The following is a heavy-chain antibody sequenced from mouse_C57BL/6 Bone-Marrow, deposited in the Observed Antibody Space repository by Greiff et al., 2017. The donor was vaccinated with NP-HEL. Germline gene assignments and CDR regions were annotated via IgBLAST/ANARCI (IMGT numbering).Heavy chain of an antibody. CDR3: AREGSSGYSFDY. CDR1: GFTFSDYY. D-gene: IGHD3-2*02. CDR2: INYDGSST. V-gene: IGHV5-16*01. Sequence: EVKLMESEGGLVQPGSSMKLSCTASGFTFSDYYMAWVRQVPEKGLEWVANINYDGSSTYYLDSLKSRFIISRDNAKNILYLQMSSLKSEDTATYYCAREGSSGYSFDYWGQGTTLTVSS. J-gene: IGHJ2*01.